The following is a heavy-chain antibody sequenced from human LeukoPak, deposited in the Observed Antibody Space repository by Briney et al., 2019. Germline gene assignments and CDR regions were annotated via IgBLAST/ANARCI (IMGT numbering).Heavy chain of an antibody. J-gene: IGHJ4*02. V-gene: IGHV3-30*02. CDR3: AKELVTTVTTGGY. CDR1: GFTFSSYG. Sequence: PGGSLRPSCAASGFTFSSYGMHWVRQAPGKGLEWVAFIRYDGSNKYYADSVKGRFTISRDNSKNTLYLQMNSLGAEDTAVYYCAKELVTTVTTGGYWGQGTLVTVSS. CDR2: IRYDGSNK. D-gene: IGHD4-17*01.